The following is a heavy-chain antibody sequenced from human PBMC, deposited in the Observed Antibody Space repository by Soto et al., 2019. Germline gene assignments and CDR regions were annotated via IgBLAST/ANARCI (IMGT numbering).Heavy chain of an antibody. J-gene: IGHJ4*02. CDR3: ARDPGCTNGVCYGGGLAY. Sequence: QVQLQESGPGLVKPSETLSLTCTVSGGSVSSGSYYWRWIRQPPGKGLEWIGSSYYSGSTNYNPSLNSRGTLSVATSKQQFAMKLSSVAAAYTAVYSCARDPGCTNGVCYGGGLAYWGQGTLVTVSS. D-gene: IGHD2-8*01. V-gene: IGHV4-61*01. CDR2: SYYSGST. CDR1: GGSVSSGSYY.